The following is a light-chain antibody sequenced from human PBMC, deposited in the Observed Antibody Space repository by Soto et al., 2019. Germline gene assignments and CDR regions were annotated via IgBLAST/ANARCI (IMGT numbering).Light chain of an antibody. CDR2: GAS. Sequence: DIQMTQPPSTLSASVGGRVTITCRASQSVGTWVAWYQQKPVKAPKLLIYGASNLESGVPSRFSGSGSGTEFTLTITTLQPDDFATYFCQHYRRNTWSFGPGTKV. CDR1: QSVGTW. V-gene: IGKV1-5*01. J-gene: IGKJ1*01. CDR3: QHYRRNTWS.